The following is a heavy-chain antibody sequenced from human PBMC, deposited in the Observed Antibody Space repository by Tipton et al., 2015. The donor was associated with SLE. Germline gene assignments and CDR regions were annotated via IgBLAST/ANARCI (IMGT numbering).Heavy chain of an antibody. D-gene: IGHD3-22*01. J-gene: IGHJ4*02. V-gene: IGHV4-59*12. CDR2: IYYSGST. CDR3: ARGPYYYDSSGYFDY. CDR1: GGSISSYY. Sequence: TLSLTCTVSGGSISSYYWSWIRQPPGKGLEWIGYIYYSGSTNYNPSLKSRVTISVDRSKNQFSLKLTSVTAADTALYYCARGPYYYDSSGYFDYWGQGTLVTVPS.